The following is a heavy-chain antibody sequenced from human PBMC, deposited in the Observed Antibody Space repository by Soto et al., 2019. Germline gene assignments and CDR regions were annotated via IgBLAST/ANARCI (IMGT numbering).Heavy chain of an antibody. J-gene: IGHJ4*02. CDR3: AREGAGNNPLGY. CDR1: GYTFTNYG. D-gene: IGHD1-20*01. Sequence: QVQLVQSGPEVKKPGASVKVSCKASGYTFTNYGFNWVRQARGQGLEWMGWISAYNGHTKYSQIFQARVIMTTETSTSTAYMELRSLTSDDTAVYYCAREGAGNNPLGYWGQGTLVTVSS. V-gene: IGHV1-18*01. CDR2: ISAYNGHT.